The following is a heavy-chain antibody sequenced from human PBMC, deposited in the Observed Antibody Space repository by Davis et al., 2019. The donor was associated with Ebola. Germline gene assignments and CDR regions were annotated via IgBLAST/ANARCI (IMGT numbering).Heavy chain of an antibody. CDR2: ISSSSSTI. D-gene: IGHD5-24*01. Sequence: GGSLRLSCAASGFTFSSYAMSWVRQAPGKGLKWVSYISSSSSTIYYADSVKGRFTISRDNAKNSLYLQINSLRDEDTAVYYCAKLQLGLWGQGTLVTVSS. J-gene: IGHJ4*02. V-gene: IGHV3-48*02. CDR3: AKLQLGL. CDR1: GFTFSSYA.